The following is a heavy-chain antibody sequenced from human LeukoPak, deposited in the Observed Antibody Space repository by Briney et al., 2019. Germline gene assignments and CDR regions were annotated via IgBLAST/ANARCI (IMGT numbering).Heavy chain of an antibody. CDR2: INHSGST. J-gene: IGHJ6*03. V-gene: IGHV4-34*01. Sequence: PSETLSLTCAVYGGSFSGYYWSWTRQPPGKGLEWIGEINHSGSTNYNPSLKSRVTISVDTSKNQFSLKLSSVTAADTAVYYCARAWGAAAGTGYYYMDVWGKGTTVTVSS. D-gene: IGHD6-13*01. CDR3: ARAWGAAAGTGYYYMDV. CDR1: GGSFSGYY.